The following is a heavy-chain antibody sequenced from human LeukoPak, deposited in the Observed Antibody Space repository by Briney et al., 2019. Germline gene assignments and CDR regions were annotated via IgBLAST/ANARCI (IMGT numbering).Heavy chain of an antibody. CDR3: AYGSGSHSSFDP. V-gene: IGHV1-8*01. D-gene: IGHD3-10*01. CDR1: GYTFTSYG. J-gene: IGHJ5*02. Sequence: ASVKVSCKASGYTFTSYGINWVRQATGQGLEWMGWMNPNSGNTGYAQKFQGRVTMTRNTSISTAYMELSSLRSEDTAVYYCAYGSGSHSSFDPWGQGTLVTVSS. CDR2: MNPNSGNT.